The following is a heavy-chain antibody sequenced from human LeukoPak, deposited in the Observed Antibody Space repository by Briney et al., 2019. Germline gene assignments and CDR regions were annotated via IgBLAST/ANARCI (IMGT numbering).Heavy chain of an antibody. J-gene: IGHJ4*02. V-gene: IGHV3-30*01. Sequence: GGSLRLSCAASGFTFSSYAMHWVRQAPGKGREWVAVISYDGSNKYYADSVKGRFTISRDNSKNTLYLQMNSLRAEDTAVYYCATQNPPNFFDYWGQGTLVTVSS. CDR3: ATQNPPNFFDY. CDR1: GFTFSSYA. CDR2: ISYDGSNK.